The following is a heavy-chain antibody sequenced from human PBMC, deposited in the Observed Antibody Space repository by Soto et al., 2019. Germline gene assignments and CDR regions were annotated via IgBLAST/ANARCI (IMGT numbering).Heavy chain of an antibody. V-gene: IGHV4-31*03. Sequence: KASETLSLTCTVSGGSISSGGYYWSWIRQHPGKGLEWIGYIYYSGSTYYNPSLKSRVTISVDTSKNQFSLKLSSVTAADTAVYYCARDQRKGYSSSDNWFDPWGQGTLVTVSS. CDR2: IYYSGST. D-gene: IGHD6-6*01. CDR1: GGSISSGGYY. CDR3: ARDQRKGYSSSDNWFDP. J-gene: IGHJ5*02.